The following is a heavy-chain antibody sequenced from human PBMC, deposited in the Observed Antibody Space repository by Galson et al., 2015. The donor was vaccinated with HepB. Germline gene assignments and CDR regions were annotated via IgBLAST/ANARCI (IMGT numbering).Heavy chain of an antibody. CDR3: AKAYYYDSSAYYYAIREYWYFDL. CDR2: TSGSGGST. CDR1: GFTFSSYA. V-gene: IGHV3-23*01. J-gene: IGHJ2*01. Sequence: FLRLSCAASGFTFSSYAMTWVRQAPGQGLGWVSVTSGSGGSTYYADSVKGRFTISRDNSKNTLYLQMKSLRAEDTAVYYCAKAYYYDSSAYYYAIREYWYFDLWGRGTLVTVSS. D-gene: IGHD3-22*01.